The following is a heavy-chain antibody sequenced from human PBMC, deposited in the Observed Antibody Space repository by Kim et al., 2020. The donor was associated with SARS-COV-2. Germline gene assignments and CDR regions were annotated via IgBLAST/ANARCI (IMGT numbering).Heavy chain of an antibody. CDR2: ISSGGRRI. V-gene: IGHV3-48*03. CDR3: ARVDDTRGAGIDY. D-gene: IGHD2-2*03. CDR1: GFSFSTYE. J-gene: IGHJ4*02. Sequence: GGSLRLSCAASGFSFSTYEMNWVRQAPGKGLEWVSYISSGGRRIYYADSVKGRFTVSRDNAKNSLYLQMTNLRAEDTAVYYCARVDDTRGAGIDYWGKG.